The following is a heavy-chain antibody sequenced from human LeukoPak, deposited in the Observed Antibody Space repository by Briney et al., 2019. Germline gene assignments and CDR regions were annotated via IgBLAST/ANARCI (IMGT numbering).Heavy chain of an antibody. CDR1: GFTFDDYG. CDR3: ARDGGLYGMDV. Sequence: PGGSLRLSCAASGFTFDDYGMSWVRQAPGKGLEWVSGINWSGGRTGYADSVKGRLTISRDNAKNSLYLQTNSLRGEDTALYYCARDGGLYGMDVWGQGTTVTVSS. V-gene: IGHV3-20*04. J-gene: IGHJ6*02. CDR2: INWSGGRT. D-gene: IGHD3-16*01.